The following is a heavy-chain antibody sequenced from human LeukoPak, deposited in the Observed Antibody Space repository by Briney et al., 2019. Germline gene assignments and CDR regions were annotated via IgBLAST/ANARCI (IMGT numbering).Heavy chain of an antibody. J-gene: IGHJ4*02. CDR3: ARKDGYSLYHFDY. Sequence: GESLKISCKGSGYSFASYWIAWVRQMPGKGLEWMGIIYPADSDTRYSPSFQGQVTISADKSISTAYLQWSSLKASDTAMYYCARKDGYSLYHFDYWGQGTLVTVSS. CDR1: GYSFASYW. V-gene: IGHV5-51*01. D-gene: IGHD5-18*01. CDR2: IYPADSDT.